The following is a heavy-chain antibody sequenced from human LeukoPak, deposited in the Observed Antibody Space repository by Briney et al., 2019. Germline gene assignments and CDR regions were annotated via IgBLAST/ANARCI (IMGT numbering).Heavy chain of an antibody. Sequence: SETLSLTCTVSGGSISSYYWSWIRQPPGKGLEWIGYIYYSGSTNYNPSLKSRVTISVDTSKNQFSLKLSSVTAADTAVYYRARSRGSTYYYDSSGYYYAAAWGQGTLVTVSS. J-gene: IGHJ5*02. CDR3: ARSRGSTYYYDSSGYYYAAA. D-gene: IGHD3-22*01. CDR1: GGSISSYY. CDR2: IYYSGST. V-gene: IGHV4-59*01.